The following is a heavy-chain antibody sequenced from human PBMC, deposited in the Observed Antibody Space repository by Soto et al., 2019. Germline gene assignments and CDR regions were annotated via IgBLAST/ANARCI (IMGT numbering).Heavy chain of an antibody. Sequence: GASVKVSCKTSGFGFSSSAVQWVRQARGQRPEWIGWIVVGSDNTNYAQKFQERVTITRDMSTSTVYMEVSSLRPEDTAVYYCAALWTGTLVTPDSWGQGTLVTVSS. CDR2: IVVGSDNT. CDR1: GFGFSSSA. CDR3: AALWTGTLVTPDS. V-gene: IGHV1-58*01. J-gene: IGHJ4*02. D-gene: IGHD1-1*01.